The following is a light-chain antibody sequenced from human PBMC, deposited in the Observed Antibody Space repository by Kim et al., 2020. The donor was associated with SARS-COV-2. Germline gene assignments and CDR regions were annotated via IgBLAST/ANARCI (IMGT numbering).Light chain of an antibody. CDR2: DAS. CDR1: QSVSSD. CDR3: QQRSNWLLT. V-gene: IGKV3-11*01. Sequence: LSTGERATLSSRAGQSVSSDLAWYQQKPGQAPRLLIYDASNRATGIPARFSGSGSGTDFTLTISSLEPEDFAVYYCQQRSNWLLTFGGGTKVDIK. J-gene: IGKJ4*01.